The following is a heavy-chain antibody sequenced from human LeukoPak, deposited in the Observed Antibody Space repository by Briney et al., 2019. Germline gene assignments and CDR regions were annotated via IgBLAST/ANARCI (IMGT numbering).Heavy chain of an antibody. V-gene: IGHV4-39*01. Sequence: SETLSLTCTVSGGSISSGGYYWSWIRQPPGKGLEWIGSIYYSGSTYYNPSLKSRVTISVDTSKNQFSLKLSSVTAADTAVYYCARRMNYYDSSGYYHDWSQGTLVTVSS. J-gene: IGHJ4*02. CDR3: ARRMNYYDSSGYYHD. D-gene: IGHD3-22*01. CDR2: IYYSGST. CDR1: GGSISSGGYY.